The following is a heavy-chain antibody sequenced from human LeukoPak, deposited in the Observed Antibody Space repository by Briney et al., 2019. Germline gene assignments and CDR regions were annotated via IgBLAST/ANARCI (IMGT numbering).Heavy chain of an antibody. CDR3: ARDRVGATLYFDY. J-gene: IGHJ4*02. D-gene: IGHD1-26*01. CDR1: GYSFTGHY. CDR2: ISSSSSYI. Sequence: SCKASGYSFTGHYMHWVRQAPGKGLEWVSSISSSSSYIYYADSVKGRFTISRDNAKNSLYLQMNSLRAEDTAVYYCARDRVGATLYFDYWGQGTLVTVSS. V-gene: IGHV3-21*04.